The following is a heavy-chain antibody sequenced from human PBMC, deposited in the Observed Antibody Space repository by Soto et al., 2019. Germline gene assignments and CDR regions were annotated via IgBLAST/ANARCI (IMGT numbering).Heavy chain of an antibody. V-gene: IGHV1-69*08. Sequence: QVQLVQSGAEVKKPGSSVKVSCKASGGTFSSYTISWVRQAPGQGLEWMGRIIPILGIANYAQKFQGRVTIAAEKSTSTAYMELSSLTSEDTAVYYCARDGGSSYSDYWGQGTLVTVSS. CDR2: IIPILGIA. CDR3: ARDGGSSYSDY. CDR1: GGTFSSYT. J-gene: IGHJ4*02. D-gene: IGHD2-15*01.